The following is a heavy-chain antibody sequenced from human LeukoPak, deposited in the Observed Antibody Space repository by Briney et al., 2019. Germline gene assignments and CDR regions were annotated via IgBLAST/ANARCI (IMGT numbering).Heavy chain of an antibody. CDR2: ISNGGST. CDR3: AREEIVDHYFDY. D-gene: IGHD3-22*01. Sequence: SQTLSLTCTVSGGSISSGGYYWSWIRQHPGKGLEWIGYISNGGSTYDNPSLKSRVTISVDTSKNQFSLKLSSVTAADTAVYYCAREEIVDHYFDYWDQGTLATVSS. CDR1: GGSISSGGYY. J-gene: IGHJ4*02. V-gene: IGHV4-31*03.